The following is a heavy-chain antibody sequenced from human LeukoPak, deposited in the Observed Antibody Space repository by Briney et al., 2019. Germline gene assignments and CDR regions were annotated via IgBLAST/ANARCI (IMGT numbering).Heavy chain of an antibody. D-gene: IGHD3-22*01. V-gene: IGHV1-2*02. CDR1: GYTFTGYY. J-gene: IGHJ3*02. CDR3: ATGYYDSSGYFYLLAFDI. CDR2: INPNSGGT. Sequence: ASVKVSCKASGYTFTGYYMHWVRQAPGQGLEWMGWINPNSGGTNYAQKFQGRVTMTEDTSTDTAYMELSSLRSEDTAVSYCATGYYDSSGYFYLLAFDIWGQGTMVTVSS.